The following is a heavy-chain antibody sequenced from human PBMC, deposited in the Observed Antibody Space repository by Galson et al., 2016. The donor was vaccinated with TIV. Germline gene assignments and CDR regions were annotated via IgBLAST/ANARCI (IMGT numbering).Heavy chain of an antibody. CDR3: ARDRRHCGNECYLFYYYGMDV. Sequence: SLRLSCAASGLTVSGNYMTWVRQAPGKGLEWVSLIYNDGSTTYADSVKGRFSISRDNFKNTVYLQMNSLRADDTAVYYCARDRRHCGNECYLFYYYGMDVWGQGTTVTVSS. J-gene: IGHJ6*02. CDR1: GLTVSGNY. CDR2: IYNDGST. V-gene: IGHV3-53*05. D-gene: IGHD2-21*01.